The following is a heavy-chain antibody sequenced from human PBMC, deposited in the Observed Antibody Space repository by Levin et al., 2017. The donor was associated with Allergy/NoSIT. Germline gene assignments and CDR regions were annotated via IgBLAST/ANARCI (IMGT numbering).Heavy chain of an antibody. V-gene: IGHV1-18*01. D-gene: IGHD1-7*01. Sequence: GGSLRLSCKASGYTFTSYGISWVRQAPGQGLEWMGWISAYNGNTNYAQKLQGRVTMTTDTSTSTAYMELRSLRSDDTAVYYCVLHQTQGGYNWNYGGLKQAPLSHSAFDIWGQGTMVTVSS. CDR2: ISAYNGNT. CDR1: GYTFTSYG. J-gene: IGHJ3*02. CDR3: VLHQTQGGYNWNYGGLKQAPLSHSAFDI.